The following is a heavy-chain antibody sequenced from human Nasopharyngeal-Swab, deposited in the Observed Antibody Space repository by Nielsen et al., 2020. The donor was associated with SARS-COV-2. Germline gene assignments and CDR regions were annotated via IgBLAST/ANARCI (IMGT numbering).Heavy chain of an antibody. CDR1: GFTFSSYW. V-gene: IGHV3-74*01. CDR3: TRAGSFRHDY. CDR2: INEDGSST. D-gene: IGHD6-13*01. Sequence: GGSLRLSCAASGFTFSSYWMHWVRQAPGKGLVWVSRINEDGSSTSYADSLKGRFTISRDNAKNTLYLQMNSLSAEDTAVYYCTRAGSFRHDYWGQGTPVTVSS. J-gene: IGHJ4*02.